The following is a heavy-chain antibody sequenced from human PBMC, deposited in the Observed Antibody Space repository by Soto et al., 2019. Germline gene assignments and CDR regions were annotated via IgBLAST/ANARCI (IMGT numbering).Heavy chain of an antibody. CDR3: TRGGPPLGFDP. V-gene: IGHV3-49*04. CDR2: IRSKAYGGTT. J-gene: IGHJ5*02. D-gene: IGHD5-12*01. Sequence: PGGSLRLSCTASGFTFGDYAMSWVRQAPGKGLEWVGFIRSKAYGGTTEYAASVKGRFTISRDDSKSIAYLQMNSLKTEDTAVYYCTRGGPPLGFDPWGQGTLVTVSS. CDR1: GFTFGDYA.